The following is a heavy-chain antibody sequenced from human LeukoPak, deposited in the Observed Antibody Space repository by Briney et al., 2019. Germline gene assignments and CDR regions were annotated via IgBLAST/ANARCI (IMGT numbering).Heavy chain of an antibody. V-gene: IGHV3-74*01. J-gene: IGHJ4*02. Sequence: GGSLRLSCAASGFTFSSYWMHWVRQAPGKGLAWVSRINSDGSITTYADSVRGRFTISRDNAKSTLYLQMNSLRAEDTAVYYCASSTQISKYADYWGQGALVTVSS. CDR3: ASSTQISKYADY. D-gene: IGHD2-2*01. CDR1: GFTFSSYW. CDR2: INSDGSIT.